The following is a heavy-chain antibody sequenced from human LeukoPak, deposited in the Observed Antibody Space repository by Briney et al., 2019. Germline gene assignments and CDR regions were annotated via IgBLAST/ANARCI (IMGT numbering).Heavy chain of an antibody. V-gene: IGHV3-30*02. CDR3: AKDPGGYPYYFDY. D-gene: IGHD5-18*01. J-gene: IGHJ4*02. CDR2: IRYDGSNK. CDR1: GFSFSNYG. Sequence: GGSLRLSCAASGFSFSNYGMNWVRQAPGKGPEWVAFIRYDGSNKCYADSVKGRFTISRDNSKNTLYLQMNSLRAEDTAVYYCAKDPGGYPYYFDYWGQGTLVTVSS.